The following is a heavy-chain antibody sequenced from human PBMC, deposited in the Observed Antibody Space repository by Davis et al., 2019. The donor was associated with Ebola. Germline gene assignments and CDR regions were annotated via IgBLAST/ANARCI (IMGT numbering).Heavy chain of an antibody. CDR3: ARDSSGWYGFDY. CDR2: IGSGGSSK. J-gene: IGHJ4*02. V-gene: IGHV3-11*01. CDR1: GFTFSGYY. D-gene: IGHD6-19*01. Sequence: GESLKISCAASGFTFSGYYMSWIRQAPGKGLEWVSYIGSGGSSKYYADSVKGRFTISRDNAKNSLYLQMNSLRAEDTAVYYCARDSSGWYGFDYWGQGTLVTVSS.